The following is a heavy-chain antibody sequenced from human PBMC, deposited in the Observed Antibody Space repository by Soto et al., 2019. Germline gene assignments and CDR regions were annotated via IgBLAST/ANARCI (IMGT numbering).Heavy chain of an antibody. Sequence: SVKVSCKASGGIFSSYTISWVRQAPGQGLEWMGRIIQILDITNYAQKFQGRVTITADESTSTAYMELTSLKSDDTAVYYCVRDNDNSGYPFYFDYWGPGTLVTVSS. D-gene: IGHD3-22*01. V-gene: IGHV1-69*04. CDR2: IIQILDIT. CDR3: VRDNDNSGYPFYFDY. CDR1: GGIFSSYT. J-gene: IGHJ4*02.